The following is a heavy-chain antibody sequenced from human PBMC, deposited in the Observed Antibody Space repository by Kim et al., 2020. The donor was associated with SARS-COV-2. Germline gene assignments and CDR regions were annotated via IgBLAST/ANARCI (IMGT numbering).Heavy chain of an antibody. V-gene: IGHV4-39*01. CDR1: GGSISSTSYY. CDR3: ARQRSSRYSRSWYRPEFDY. CDR2: IYYSGST. D-gene: IGHD6-13*01. J-gene: IGHJ4*02. Sequence: SETLSLTCTVSGGSISSTSYYWGWIRQPPGKGLEWIGSIYYSGSTYYKSSLKSRVIISVDTSKNQFSLKLSSVTAADTGVYYCARQRSSRYSRSWYRPEFDYWGQGTLVTVSS.